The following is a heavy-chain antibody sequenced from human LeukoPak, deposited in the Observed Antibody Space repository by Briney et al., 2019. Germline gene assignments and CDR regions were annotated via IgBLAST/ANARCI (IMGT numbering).Heavy chain of an antibody. V-gene: IGHV1-18*01. CDR3: ARGVRGYSYGWATYYFDY. J-gene: IGHJ4*02. CDR2: ISAYNGNT. CDR1: GYTFTSYG. D-gene: IGHD5-18*01. Sequence: ASVKVSCKASGYTFTSYGISRVRQAPGQGLEWMGWISAYNGNTNYAQKLQGRVTMTTDTSTSTAYMELRSLRSDDTAVYYCARGVRGYSYGWATYYFDYWGQGTLVTVSS.